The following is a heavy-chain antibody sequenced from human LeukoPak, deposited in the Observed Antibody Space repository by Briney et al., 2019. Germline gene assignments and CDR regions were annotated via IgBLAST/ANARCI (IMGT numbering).Heavy chain of an antibody. CDR1: GFTFSDYY. J-gene: IGHJ4*02. D-gene: IGHD5-12*01. CDR2: ISSSGSTI. Sequence: GGSLRLSCAASGFTFSDYYMSWICQAPGKGLEWVSYISSSGSTIYYADSVKGRFTISRDNAKNSLYLQMNSLRAEDTAVYYCARVRGYSGYEYYFDYWGQGTLVTVSS. CDR3: ARVRGYSGYEYYFDY. V-gene: IGHV3-11*01.